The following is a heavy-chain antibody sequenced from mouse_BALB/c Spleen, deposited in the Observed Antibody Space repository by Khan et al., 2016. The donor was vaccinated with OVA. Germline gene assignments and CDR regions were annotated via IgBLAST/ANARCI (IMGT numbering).Heavy chain of an antibody. Sequence: VQLQQSGPELMKPGASVKISCKASGYSFTNYYIHWVIQSHGKSLEWIGYIDPFSGGTTYNQNFKGKATLTVDKSSSTAYIHLSNLTSEDSAVYYCTRQGLVAWFTYWGQGTLVTVSA. J-gene: IGHJ3*01. CDR1: GYSFTNYY. V-gene: IGHV1S135*01. D-gene: IGHD6-2*01. CDR3: TRQGLVAWFTY. CDR2: IDPFSGGT.